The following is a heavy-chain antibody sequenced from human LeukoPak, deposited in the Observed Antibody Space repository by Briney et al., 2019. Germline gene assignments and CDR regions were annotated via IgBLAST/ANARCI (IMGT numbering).Heavy chain of an antibody. CDR2: IRYDGSNK. Sequence: PGGSLRLSCAASAFTFSSYGMHWVRQAPGKGLGWVAFIRYDGSNKYYADSVKGRFTISRDNSKNTLYLQMNSLRAEDTAVYYCAKDRLLEFDYWGQGTLVTVSS. D-gene: IGHD2/OR15-2a*01. V-gene: IGHV3-30*02. CDR1: AFTFSSYG. CDR3: AKDRLLEFDY. J-gene: IGHJ4*02.